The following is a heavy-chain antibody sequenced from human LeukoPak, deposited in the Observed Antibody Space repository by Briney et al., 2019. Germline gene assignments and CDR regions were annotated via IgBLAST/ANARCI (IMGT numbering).Heavy chain of an antibody. CDR2: IYYSGST. J-gene: IGHJ6*02. CDR1: GGSISSSSYY. Sequence: SETLSLTCTVSGGSISSSSYYWGWIRQPPGKGLEWSGSIYYSGSTYYNPSLKSRVTISVDTSKNQFSLKLSSVTAADTAVYYCARTGYSSGWYILYYYYGMDVWGQGTTVTVSS. CDR3: ARTGYSSGWYILYYYYGMDV. V-gene: IGHV4-39*01. D-gene: IGHD6-19*01.